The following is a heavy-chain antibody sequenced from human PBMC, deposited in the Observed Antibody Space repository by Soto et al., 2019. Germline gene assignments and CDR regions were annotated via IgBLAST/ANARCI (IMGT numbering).Heavy chain of an antibody. V-gene: IGHV1-69*13. Sequence: SVKVSCKASGGNFSSFAISWVRPAPGQGLEWMGGIIPIFGTANYAQKFQGRVTITADESTSTAYMELSSLRSEDTAVYYCARNLIAPNTPYYYYGMDVWGQGTTVTVSS. CDR1: GGNFSSFA. J-gene: IGHJ6*02. CDR2: IIPIFGTA. CDR3: ARNLIAPNTPYYYYGMDV. D-gene: IGHD6-13*01.